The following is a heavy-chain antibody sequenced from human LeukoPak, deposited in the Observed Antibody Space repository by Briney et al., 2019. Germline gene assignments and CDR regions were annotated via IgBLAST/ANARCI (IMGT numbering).Heavy chain of an antibody. CDR3: ARDGDYYDSSGYYSVQH. CDR1: GGTFSSYA. D-gene: IGHD3-22*01. V-gene: IGHV1-69*05. J-gene: IGHJ1*01. CDR2: IIPIFGTA. Sequence: SVKVPCKASGGTFSSYAISWVRQAPGQGLEWMGGIIPIFGTANCAQKFQGRVTITTDESTSTAYMELSSLRSEDTAVYYCARDGDYYDSSGYYSVQHWGQGTLVTVSS.